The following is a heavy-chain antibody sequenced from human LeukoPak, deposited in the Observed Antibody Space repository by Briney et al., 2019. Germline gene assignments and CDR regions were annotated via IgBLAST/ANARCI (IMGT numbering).Heavy chain of an antibody. CDR3: ARDSGHSRTILDY. CDR2: LSSSGTFI. J-gene: IGHJ4*02. CDR1: GFTFYGYA. Sequence: RAGGSLRLYCAASGFTFYGYAMKWLAQAPGKGLEGFSSLSSSGTFIYYADSVKGRFTISRDNHKNSLYVQMDSQRAEDTAVYHCARDSGHSRTILDYWVQGSVVTVSS. D-gene: IGHD5-18*01. V-gene: IGHV3-21*01.